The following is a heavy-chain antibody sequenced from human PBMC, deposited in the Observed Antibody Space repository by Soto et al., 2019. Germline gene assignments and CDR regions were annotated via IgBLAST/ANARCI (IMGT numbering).Heavy chain of an antibody. D-gene: IGHD6-13*01. J-gene: IGHJ5*02. CDR1: GFTFSSYE. V-gene: IGHV3-48*03. Sequence: PGGSLRLSCAASGFTFSSYEMNWVRQAPGKGLEWVSYISSSGSTIYYADSVKGRFTISRDNAKNSLYLQMNSLRAEDKAVYYCARTPRYSSSLNWFDPWGQGTLVTVSS. CDR3: ARTPRYSSSLNWFDP. CDR2: ISSSGSTI.